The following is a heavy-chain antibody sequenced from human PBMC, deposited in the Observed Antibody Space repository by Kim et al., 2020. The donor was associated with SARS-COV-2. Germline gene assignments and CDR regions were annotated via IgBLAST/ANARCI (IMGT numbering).Heavy chain of an antibody. D-gene: IGHD3-16*01. V-gene: IGHV4-34*01. Sequence: TPSLKGRVTISVDTSKTQFSLKLSSVTAADTAVYYCARALKRPRAFHFDYWGQGTLVTVSS. CDR3: ARALKRPRAFHFDY. J-gene: IGHJ4*02.